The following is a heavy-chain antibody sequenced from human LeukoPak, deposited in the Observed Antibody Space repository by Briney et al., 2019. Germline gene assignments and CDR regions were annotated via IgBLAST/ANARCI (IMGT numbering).Heavy chain of an antibody. V-gene: IGHV3-30*02. CDR1: GFTFSSYG. Sequence: GGSLGLSCAASGFTFSSYGMHWVRQAPGKGLEWVAFIRYDGSNKYYADSAKGRFTISRDNSKNTLYLQMNSLRAEDTAVYYCAKGEVVRGVVLNWFDPWGQGTLVTVSS. CDR2: IRYDGSNK. CDR3: AKGEVVRGVVLNWFDP. D-gene: IGHD3-10*01. J-gene: IGHJ5*02.